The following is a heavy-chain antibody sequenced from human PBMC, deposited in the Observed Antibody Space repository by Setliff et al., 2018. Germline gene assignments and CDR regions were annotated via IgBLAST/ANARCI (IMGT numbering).Heavy chain of an antibody. D-gene: IGHD1-1*01. CDR2: IYYTGST. Sequence: NPSETLSLTCTVSGGSISSSSHYWGWIRQPPGKGLEWIGSIYYTGSTYYNPSLKSRVTMSVDTSKRQFSLKLGSATAADTAVYYCARDMGQPYYFESWGLGTLVTVFS. J-gene: IGHJ4*02. V-gene: IGHV4-39*07. CDR1: GGSISSSSHY. CDR3: ARDMGQPYYFES.